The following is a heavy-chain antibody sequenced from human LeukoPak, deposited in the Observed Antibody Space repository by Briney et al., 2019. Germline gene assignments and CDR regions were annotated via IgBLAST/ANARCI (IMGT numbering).Heavy chain of an antibody. D-gene: IGHD2-2*02. J-gene: IGHJ4*02. CDR2: ISAYNGNT. V-gene: IGHV1-18*01. CDR1: GYTFTSYG. CDR3: ARDGTIYCSSTSCYKGIDY. Sequence: ASVKVSCKAPGYTFTSYGISWVRQAPGQGLEWMGWISAYNGNTNYAQKLQGRVTMTTDTSTSTAYMELRSLRSDDTAVYYCARDGTIYCSSTSCYKGIDYWGQGTLVTVSS.